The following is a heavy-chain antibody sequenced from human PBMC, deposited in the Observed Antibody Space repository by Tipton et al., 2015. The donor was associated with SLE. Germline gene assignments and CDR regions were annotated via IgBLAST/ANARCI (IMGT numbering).Heavy chain of an antibody. CDR3: AIYVVHCIETACAYYFDS. J-gene: IGHJ4*02. CDR2: IFPMLGIS. V-gene: IGHV1-69*02. CDR1: GDAFTSNT. Sequence: QSGAEVKKPGSSVKVSCRASGDAFTSNTLSWERQAPGQGLEWMGRIFPMLGISDYAQKFQGRVTLTADKSTTTVAMELSSLTSDDTAVYYCAIYVVHCIETACAYYFDSWGQGTLVTVSS. D-gene: IGHD1-1*01.